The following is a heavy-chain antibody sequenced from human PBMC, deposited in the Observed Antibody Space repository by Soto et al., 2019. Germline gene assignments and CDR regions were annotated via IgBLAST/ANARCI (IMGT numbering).Heavy chain of an antibody. CDR1: GVSFSAYY. Sequence: QVQLQQWGTGLLKPSETLSLTCAVSGVSFSAYYWTWIRQSPGKGLEWIGEIYHSGSTNYIPSLKSRVSISVDTSKNQFSLKLNSVTAADTAVYYCARSVWGGAPYWGQGTLVTVSS. D-gene: IGHD3-16*01. J-gene: IGHJ4*02. V-gene: IGHV4-34*02. CDR2: IYHSGST. CDR3: ARSVWGGAPY.